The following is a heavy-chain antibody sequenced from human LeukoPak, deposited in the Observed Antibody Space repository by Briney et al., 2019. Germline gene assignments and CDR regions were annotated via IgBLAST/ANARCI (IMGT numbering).Heavy chain of an antibody. V-gene: IGHV3-9*01. J-gene: IGHJ4*02. Sequence: GGSLRLSCAASGFTFDDYAMHWVRQAPGKGLEWVSGISWNSGSIGYADSVKGRFTISRDNAKNSLYLQMNSLRAEDTALYYGAKEGRPAAPFFDYWGQGTLVTVSS. D-gene: IGHD2-2*01. CDR2: ISWNSGSI. CDR1: GFTFDDYA. CDR3: AKEGRPAAPFFDY.